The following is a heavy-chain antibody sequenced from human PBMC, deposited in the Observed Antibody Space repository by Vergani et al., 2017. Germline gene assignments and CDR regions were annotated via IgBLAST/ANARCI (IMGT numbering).Heavy chain of an antibody. V-gene: IGHV1-69*01. J-gene: IGHJ6*02. CDR2: IIPIFGTA. CDR3: ARDLSDYTFASPQPLTTGAREPWSPSPQAYYYGMDV. Sequence: QVQLVQSGAEVKKPGSSVKVSCKASGGTFSSYAISWVRQAPGQGLEWMGGIIPIFGTANYAQKFQGRVTITADESTSTAYMELSSLRSEDTAVYYCARDLSDYTFASPQPLTTGAREPWSPSPQAYYYGMDVWGQGTTVTVSS. D-gene: IGHD4-11*01. CDR1: GGTFSSYA.